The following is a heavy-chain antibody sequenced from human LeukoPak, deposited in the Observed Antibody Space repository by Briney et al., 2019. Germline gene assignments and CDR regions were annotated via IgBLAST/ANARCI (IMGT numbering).Heavy chain of an antibody. CDR3: ARRGRAAHAFDI. V-gene: IGHV3-66*04. J-gene: IGHJ3*02. Sequence: GGSLRLSCAASGFTFSSYAMSWVRQAPGKGLEWVSIINSGGETYYADSVKGRFTVSRDNSKNTVYFLMNSLRAEDTAVYYCARRGRAAHAFDIWGQGTMVTVSS. D-gene: IGHD6-6*01. CDR2: INSGGET. CDR1: GFTFSSYA.